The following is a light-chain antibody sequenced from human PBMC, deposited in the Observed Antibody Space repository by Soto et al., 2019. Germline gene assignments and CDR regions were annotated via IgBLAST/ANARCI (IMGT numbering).Light chain of an antibody. CDR1: QSVSSN. CDR3: QQYDNWPFT. CDR2: GAS. J-gene: IGKJ5*01. Sequence: EIVMTQSPATLSVSPGERATLSCRASQSVSSNLAWYQQKPGQAPRLLIYGASTRATGFPARFSGSGSGTEFTLTISSLQPEDFAVYYCQQYDNWPFTFGQGTRLEIK. V-gene: IGKV3-15*01.